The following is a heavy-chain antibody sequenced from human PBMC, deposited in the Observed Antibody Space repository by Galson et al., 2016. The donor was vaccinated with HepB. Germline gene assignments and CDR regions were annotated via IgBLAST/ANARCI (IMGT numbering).Heavy chain of an antibody. CDR1: GFIFSTYG. CDR2: ISTDESNK. J-gene: IGHJ2*01. D-gene: IGHD4-23*01. V-gene: IGHV3-30*03. CDR3: ARGLRWYWYLDR. Sequence: SLRLSCAASGFIFSTYGMHWVRQAPGKGLEWVALISTDESNKYYGDSVKGRFTISRDNSKNTLYLQMNSLRADDTAVYYCARGLRWYWYLDRWGRGTLVTVSS.